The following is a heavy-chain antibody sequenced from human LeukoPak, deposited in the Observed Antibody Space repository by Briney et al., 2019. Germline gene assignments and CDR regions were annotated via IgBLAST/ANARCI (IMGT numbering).Heavy chain of an antibody. D-gene: IGHD3-22*01. CDR2: IGNRGTTI. Sequence: GGSLRLSCAASGFTFSSYEMNWVRQAPGKGLEWVSYIGNRGTTIYYADSVKGRFTISRDNSKNTLYLQMNSLRAEDTAVYYCARDPRRYYDSSAFKGNWFDPWGQGTLVTVSS. CDR3: ARDPRRYYDSSAFKGNWFDP. CDR1: GFTFSSYE. J-gene: IGHJ5*02. V-gene: IGHV3-48*03.